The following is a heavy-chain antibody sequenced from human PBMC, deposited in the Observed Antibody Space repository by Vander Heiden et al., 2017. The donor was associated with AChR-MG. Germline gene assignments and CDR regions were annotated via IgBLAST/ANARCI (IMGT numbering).Heavy chain of an antibody. J-gene: IGHJ4*01. CDR1: GATFGGYA. D-gene: IGHD4-17*01. V-gene: IGHV1-69*01. CDR3: ARLPFSATLYGGAADF. CDR2: IIPVYDTP. Sequence: QVQLVQSRAEVRKPGAPVKVSCKASGATFGGYAYGWVRQVPGQGLEWMGGIIPVYDTPNYGQKFQGRVTITADESTSTAYMELSSLRSEDTAVYYCARLPFSATLYGGAADFWGQGTLVVVTS.